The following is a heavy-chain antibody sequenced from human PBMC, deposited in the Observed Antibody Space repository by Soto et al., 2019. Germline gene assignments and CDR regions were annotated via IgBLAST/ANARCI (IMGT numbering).Heavy chain of an antibody. CDR3: TTDSYNSMVVFRFDY. D-gene: IGHD2-15*01. CDR2: IKSRALGGTT. CDR1: GFPFSNAW. J-gene: IGHJ4*01. Sequence: PGGSLRLSCAGSGFPFSNAWINWVRHVPGKGLEWVGRIKSRALGGTTDFAAPVRGRFAITRDDSRNVAYMQMNSLHTEDTAVYYCTTDSYNSMVVFRFDYWGHGSLVTVSS. V-gene: IGHV3-15*07.